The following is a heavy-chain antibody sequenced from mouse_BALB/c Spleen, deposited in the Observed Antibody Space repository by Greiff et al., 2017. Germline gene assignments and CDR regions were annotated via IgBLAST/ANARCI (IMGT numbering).Heavy chain of an antibody. D-gene: IGHD2-2*01. Sequence: EVKLVESGGGLVQPGGSLKLSCAASGFTFSSYTMSWVRQTPEKRLEWVAYISNGGGSTYYPDTVKGRFTISRDNAKNTLYLQMSSLKSEDTAMYYCARKDGYGAMDYWGQGTSVTVSS. CDR3: ARKDGYGAMDY. CDR2: ISNGGGST. V-gene: IGHV5-12-2*01. J-gene: IGHJ4*01. CDR1: GFTFSSYT.